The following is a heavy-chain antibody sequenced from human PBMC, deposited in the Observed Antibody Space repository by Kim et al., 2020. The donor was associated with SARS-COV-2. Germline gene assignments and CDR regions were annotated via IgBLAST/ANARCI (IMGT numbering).Heavy chain of an antibody. J-gene: IGHJ4*02. CDR3: ARDQDYYDFWSGYSLYYFDY. D-gene: IGHD3-3*01. V-gene: IGHV4-4*07. CDR1: GGSISSYY. CDR2: IYTSGST. Sequence: SETLSLTCTVSGGSISSYYWSWIRQPAGKGLEWIGRIYTSGSTNYNPSLKSRVTMSVDTSKNQLSLKLSSVTAADTAVYYCARDQDYYDFWSGYSLYYFDYWGQGTLDTVSS.